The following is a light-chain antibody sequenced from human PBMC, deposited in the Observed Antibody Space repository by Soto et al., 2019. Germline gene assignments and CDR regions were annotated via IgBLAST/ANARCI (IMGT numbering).Light chain of an antibody. J-gene: IGKJ1*01. V-gene: IGKV3-20*01. Sequence: EIVLTQSPGTLSLSPGERATLSCRASQSVSSSYLAWYQQKPGQAPSLLIYGTSTRAGGVPDRFSGSGSGTDFTLTISRLEPEDFAVYYCQQYRRSVWTFGQGTKVDIK. CDR2: GTS. CDR3: QQYRRSVWT. CDR1: QSVSSSY.